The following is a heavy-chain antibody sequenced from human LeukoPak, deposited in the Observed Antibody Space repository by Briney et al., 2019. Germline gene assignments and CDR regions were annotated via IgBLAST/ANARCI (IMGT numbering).Heavy chain of an antibody. V-gene: IGHV3-33*01. Sequence: GGSLRLSCTTSGFTFGDYAMSWFRQAPGKGLEWVAVIWNDGSNKYYADSVKGRFTVSRDNSKNTLYLQMNSLRAEDTAVYHCARDPRRSSSYRFDYWGQGTLVTVTS. CDR3: ARDPRRSSSYRFDY. D-gene: IGHD6-6*01. CDR1: GFTFGDYA. J-gene: IGHJ4*02. CDR2: IWNDGSNK.